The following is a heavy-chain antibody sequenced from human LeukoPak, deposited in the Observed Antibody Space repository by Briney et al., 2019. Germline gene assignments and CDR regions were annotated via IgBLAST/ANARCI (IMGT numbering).Heavy chain of an antibody. J-gene: IGHJ6*02. D-gene: IGHD3-22*01. CDR1: GGSINNHY. V-gene: IGHV4-59*11. CDR3: TRDRKYCDDSGGYSPSYCYGMGV. CDR2: VYSSGST. Sequence: SETLSLTCTVSGGSINNHYWSWIRQSPGTGLEWIGYVYSSGSTKYNPSLESRVTISVDTSKNQFSLRLSSVTAADTAVYYCTRDRKYCDDSGGYSPSYCYGMGVWGQGTTVTVSS.